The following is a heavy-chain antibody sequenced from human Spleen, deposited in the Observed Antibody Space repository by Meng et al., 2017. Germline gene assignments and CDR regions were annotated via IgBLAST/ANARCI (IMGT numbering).Heavy chain of an antibody. CDR1: GFTLSRYW. V-gene: IGHV3-7*01. CDR2: IKQDGSAT. CDR3: AREALPDY. J-gene: IGHJ4*02. Sequence: GESLKISCAASGFTLSRYWMSWVRQAPGKGLEWVANIKQDGSATYYVDSVKGRFTISRDNAKNSLYLQMNSLRAEDTAVYYCAREALPDYWGQGTLVTVSS.